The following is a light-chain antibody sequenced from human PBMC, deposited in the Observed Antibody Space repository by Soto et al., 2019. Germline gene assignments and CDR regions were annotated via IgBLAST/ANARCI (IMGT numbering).Light chain of an antibody. CDR2: GVT. V-gene: IGLV2-14*01. CDR3: SSYTSGSSHYV. CDR1: SSDVGAYYS. Sequence: QSALTQPDSVSGSPGQSITISCTGTSSDVGAYYSVSWYQHHPGKAPKLIIYGVTNRPSGVSNRFSGSKSGNTASLTISGLQAEDEADYHCSSYTSGSSHYVFGTGTKLTVL. J-gene: IGLJ1*01.